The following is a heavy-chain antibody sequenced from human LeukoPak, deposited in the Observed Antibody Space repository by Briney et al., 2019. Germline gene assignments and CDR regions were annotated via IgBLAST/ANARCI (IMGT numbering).Heavy chain of an antibody. V-gene: IGHV3-15*01. Sequence: GGSLRLSCAASGFTFSNAWMSWVRQAPGKGLDWVGRIRSKTDGGTADHAASVRGRFTISRDDSKNMLYLQMNSLKTEDTAVYYCSTWTDLYDYWGQGTLVTVSS. CDR1: GFTFSNAW. D-gene: IGHD3/OR15-3a*01. CDR3: STWTDLYDY. J-gene: IGHJ4*02. CDR2: IRSKTDGGTA.